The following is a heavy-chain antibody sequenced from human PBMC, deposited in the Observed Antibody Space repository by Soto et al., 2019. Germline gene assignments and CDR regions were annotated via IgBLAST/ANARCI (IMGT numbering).Heavy chain of an antibody. CDR3: AGRTHRSGWSHYFDY. Sequence: VESLKISCQTSGYCLTKNWIVSVRQLQGKGLESMGLIDPGDSNTRYSPSFQGQVTISADKSTNTAYLHWSSLKASDTAMYYCAGRTHRSGWSHYFDYWGQGTLVTVSS. CDR1: GYCLTKNW. V-gene: IGHV5-51*01. J-gene: IGHJ4*02. CDR2: IDPGDSNT. D-gene: IGHD6-19*01.